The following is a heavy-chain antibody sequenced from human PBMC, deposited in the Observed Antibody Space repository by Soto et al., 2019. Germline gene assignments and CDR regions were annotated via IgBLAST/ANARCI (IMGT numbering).Heavy chain of an antibody. CDR1: GYTFTSYG. Sequence: GASVKVSCKASGYTFTSYGISWVRQAPGQGLEWMGWISAYNGNTNYAQKLQGRVTMTTGTSTSTAYMELRSLRSDDTAVYYCARDDPDYHDIFDTSYWGQGTLVTVSS. J-gene: IGHJ4*02. V-gene: IGHV1-18*01. D-gene: IGHD3-9*01. CDR3: ARDDPDYHDIFDTSY. CDR2: ISAYNGNT.